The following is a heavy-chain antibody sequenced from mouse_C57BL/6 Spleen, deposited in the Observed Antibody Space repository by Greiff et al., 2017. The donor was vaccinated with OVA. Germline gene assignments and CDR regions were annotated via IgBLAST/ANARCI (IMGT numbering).Heavy chain of an antibody. D-gene: IGHD1-1*01. CDR2: IYPGDGDT. Sequence: QVQLQQSGAELVKPGASVKISCKASGYAFSSYWMNWVKQRPGKGLEWIGQIYPGDGDTNYNGKFKGKATLTADKSSSTAYMQLSSLTSEDSAVYFCARRRITTVVADYWGQGTTLTVSS. V-gene: IGHV1-80*01. CDR1: GYAFSSYW. CDR3: ARRRITTVVADY. J-gene: IGHJ2*01.